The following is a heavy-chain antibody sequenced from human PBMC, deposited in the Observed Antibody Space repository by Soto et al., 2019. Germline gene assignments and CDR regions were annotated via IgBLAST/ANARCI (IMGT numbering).Heavy chain of an antibody. D-gene: IGHD2-15*01. CDR2: ISTSSNSI. CDR1: GFTFSSYS. V-gene: IGHV3-48*02. J-gene: IGHJ1*01. Sequence: EVQLVESGGGLVQPGGSLRLSCAASGFTFSSYSMNWVRQAPGKGLEWVSFISTSSNSISYADSVKGRFTISRDNAYNSLYLQMNCLRDEDTAVYYCARDGSDLLADWGQGTLVTVSS. CDR3: ARDGSDLLAD.